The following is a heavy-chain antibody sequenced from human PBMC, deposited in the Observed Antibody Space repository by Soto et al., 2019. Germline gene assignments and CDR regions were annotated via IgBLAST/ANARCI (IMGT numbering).Heavy chain of an antibody. CDR3: VTEVGHGPYDHI. J-gene: IGHJ4*02. CDR2: IKSKGDGETT. D-gene: IGHD3-3*01. CDR1: RFTFSNAW. Sequence: EVQLVESGGGLVKPGGSLRLSCAASRFTFSNAWMNWVRQVPGKGLEWLGRIKSKGDGETTAYAAPVEGRFTISRDDSENTLFLQMNSLKTEDTAVYYCVTEVGHGPYDHIWGQGTLVTVSS. V-gene: IGHV3-15*05.